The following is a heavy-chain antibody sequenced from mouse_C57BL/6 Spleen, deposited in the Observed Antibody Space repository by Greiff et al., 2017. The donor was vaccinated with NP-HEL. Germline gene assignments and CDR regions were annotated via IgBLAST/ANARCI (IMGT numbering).Heavy chain of an antibody. CDR3: ARAFYYYAMDY. CDR2: INYDGSST. J-gene: IGHJ4*01. CDR1: GFTFSDYY. Sequence: EVKLMESEGGLVQPGSSMKLSCTASGFTFSDYYMAWVRQVPEKGLEWVANINYDGSSTYYLDSLKSRFIISRDNAKNILYLQMSSLKSEDTATYYCARAFYYYAMDYWGQGTSVTVSS. V-gene: IGHV5-16*01.